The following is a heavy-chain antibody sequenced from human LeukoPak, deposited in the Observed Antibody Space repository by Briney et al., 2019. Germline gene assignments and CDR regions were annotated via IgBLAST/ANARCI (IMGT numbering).Heavy chain of an antibody. D-gene: IGHD6-6*01. V-gene: IGHV4-39*01. CDR3: ARPPYSNSFHGFDM. Sequence: SETLSLTCTVSGGSISSGAYYWGWIRQPPGKGLEWIGHIYYNGNTYYNPSLKSRVTISLDTSKNQVSLKLSSVTAADTAVYYCARPPYSNSFHGFDMWGQGTMVAVSS. CDR1: GGSISSGAYY. CDR2: IYYNGNT. J-gene: IGHJ3*02.